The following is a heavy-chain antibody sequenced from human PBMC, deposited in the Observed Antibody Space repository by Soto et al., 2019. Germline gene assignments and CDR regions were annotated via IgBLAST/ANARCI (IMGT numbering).Heavy chain of an antibody. CDR2: INSDGSST. J-gene: IGHJ6*04. D-gene: IGHD2-15*01. V-gene: IGHV3-74*01. Sequence: PGGSLRLSCAASGFTFSNYWMHWVRQAPGKGPVWVSRINSDGSSTRYADSVKGRFTISRDNAKNTLYLQMNTLRAEDTAVYYCAREGGVAVVAAMDVWGKGTTVTVSS. CDR1: GFTFSNYW. CDR3: AREGGVAVVAAMDV.